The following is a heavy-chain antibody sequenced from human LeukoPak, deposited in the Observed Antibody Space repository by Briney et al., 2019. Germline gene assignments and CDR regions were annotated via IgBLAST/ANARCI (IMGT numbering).Heavy chain of an antibody. CDR3: ARDFGRWFIDY. Sequence: GGSLRLSCAASGFAFSSYEMNWVRQAPGKGLEWVSYIRSTSNTIYYADSVKGRFTISRDNAKNSLYLQMNSLRAQDTAVYYCARDFGRWFIDYWGQGTLVTVSS. CDR2: IRSTSNTI. J-gene: IGHJ4*02. V-gene: IGHV3-48*03. D-gene: IGHD4-23*01. CDR1: GFAFSSYE.